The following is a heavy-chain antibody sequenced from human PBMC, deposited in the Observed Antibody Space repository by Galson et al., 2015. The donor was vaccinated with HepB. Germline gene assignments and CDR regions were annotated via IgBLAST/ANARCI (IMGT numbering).Heavy chain of an antibody. CDR1: GFTFRNFA. V-gene: IGHV3-30*18. CDR3: AKERSSISGVILVADSGMDV. CDR2: VSHDGNDK. Sequence: SLRLSCAASGFTFRNFAINWVRQTPAKGLEWVAIVSHDGNDKFYPDSVKGRFTISRDNSNNTVFLYMNNLRPEDTDVYYCAKERSSISGVILVADSGMDVWGQGTTVTVSS. D-gene: IGHD3-3*01. J-gene: IGHJ6*02.